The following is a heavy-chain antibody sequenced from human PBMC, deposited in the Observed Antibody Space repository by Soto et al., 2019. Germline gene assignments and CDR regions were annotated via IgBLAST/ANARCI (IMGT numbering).Heavy chain of an antibody. CDR2: IYTSGST. CDR1: GGSISSYY. CDR3: ARDSSGWQQHSFLFDP. Sequence: QVQLQESGPGLVKPSETLSLTCTVSGGSISSYYWSWIRQPAGKGLEWIGRIYTSGSTNYNPSLKSRVTMSVDTSKNQCSRKLSSVTAADTAVYYCARDSSGWQQHSFLFDPWGQGTLVTVSS. J-gene: IGHJ5*02. D-gene: IGHD6-19*01. V-gene: IGHV4-4*07.